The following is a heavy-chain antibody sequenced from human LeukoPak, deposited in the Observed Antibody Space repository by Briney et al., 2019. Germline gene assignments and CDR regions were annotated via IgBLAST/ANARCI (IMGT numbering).Heavy chain of an antibody. D-gene: IGHD2-15*01. Sequence: PGGSLRLSCAASGFTFSSYSMNWVRQAPGKGLEWVSYISSSSTIYYADSVKGRFTISRDNAKNSLYLQMNSLRAEDTAVYYCARDRFIVGRADAFDIWGQGTMVTVSS. CDR1: GFTFSSYS. V-gene: IGHV3-48*01. CDR3: ARDRFIVGRADAFDI. J-gene: IGHJ3*02. CDR2: ISSSSTI.